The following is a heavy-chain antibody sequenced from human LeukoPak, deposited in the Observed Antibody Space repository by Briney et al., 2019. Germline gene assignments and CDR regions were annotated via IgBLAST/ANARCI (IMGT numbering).Heavy chain of an antibody. J-gene: IGHJ4*02. V-gene: IGHV1-2*02. D-gene: IGHD2-8*01. CDR2: INPNSGGT. CDR1: GYTFPAYY. CDR3: ARAGIVLIPSEGD. Sequence: ASVRVSCKASGYTFPAYYMHWVRQAPAQGLEWMGWINPNSGGTNYAQKFQGRVTMTRDTSISTAYMELDRLRSDDTAVYYCARAGIVLIPSEGDWGQGTLVTVSS.